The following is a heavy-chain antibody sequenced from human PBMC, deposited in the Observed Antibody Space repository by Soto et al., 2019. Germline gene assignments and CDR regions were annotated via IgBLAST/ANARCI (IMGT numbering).Heavy chain of an antibody. Sequence: QVQLVQSGAEVKKPGASVKVSCKASGYTFTSYGISWVRQAPGQGLEWMGWISAYNGNPNYAQKLQGRVTMTTDTXXSXAXXELRSLGSDDTAVYYCARERRDCSGGSCYSGAFDIWGQGTMVTVSS. CDR1: GYTFTSYG. CDR2: ISAYNGNP. D-gene: IGHD2-15*01. V-gene: IGHV1-18*01. CDR3: ARERRDCSGGSCYSGAFDI. J-gene: IGHJ3*02.